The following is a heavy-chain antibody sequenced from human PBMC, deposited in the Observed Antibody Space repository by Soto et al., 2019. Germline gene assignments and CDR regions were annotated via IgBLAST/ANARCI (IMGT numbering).Heavy chain of an antibody. CDR2: ITRGSDTI. CDR1: GFTISNYE. V-gene: IGHV3-48*03. CDR3: ANFWRDYSGIQY. Sequence: EVQLVESGGGLVQPGGSLRLSCVASGFTISNYEMIWVRQAPGKGLECVSYITRGSDTIHYADSVEGRFTISRDNARNSLYLQMNSLRAEDTAIYYCANFWRDYSGIQYCGQGTLVTVSS. J-gene: IGHJ4*02. D-gene: IGHD3-3*01.